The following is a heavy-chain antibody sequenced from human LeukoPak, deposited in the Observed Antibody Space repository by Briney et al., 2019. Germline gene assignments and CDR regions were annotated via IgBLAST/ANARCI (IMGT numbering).Heavy chain of an antibody. CDR3: ASAERYYDFWRASYYYYGMDD. CDR2: ISSSSSYI. CDR1: GFTFSSYS. J-gene: IGHJ6*02. D-gene: IGHD3-3*01. Sequence: GGSLRLSCAASGFTFSSYSMNWVRQAPGKGLEWVSSISSSSSYIYYADSVKGRFTISRDNAKNSLYLQMNSLRAEDTAVYYCASAERYYDFWRASYYYYGMDDWGQGTTVTVSS. V-gene: IGHV3-21*01.